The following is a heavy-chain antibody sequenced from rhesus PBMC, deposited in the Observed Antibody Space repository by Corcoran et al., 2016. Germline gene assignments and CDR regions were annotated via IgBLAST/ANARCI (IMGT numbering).Heavy chain of an antibody. J-gene: IGHJ5-1*01. CDR1: VGSISSHY. CDR2: IPSSSGST. Sequence: QLQLQESGPGLVQPSETLSLTCAASVGSISSHYLRWLLPPPGKGLEWIGHIPSSSGSTDYNPSLKSRVTISTDTAKNQFSLNLSSVTAADTAVYYCARHAAGPERFDVWGPGVLVTVSS. D-gene: IGHD6-13*01. V-gene: IGHV4-173*01. CDR3: ARHAAGPERFDV.